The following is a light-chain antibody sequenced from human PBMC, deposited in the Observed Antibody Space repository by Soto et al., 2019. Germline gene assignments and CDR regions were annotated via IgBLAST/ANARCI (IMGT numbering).Light chain of an antibody. CDR1: NTDVGQDKS. CDR2: EVT. J-gene: IGLJ1*01. V-gene: IGLV2-14*01. Sequence: QSALTQPASVSGSRGQSITISCVGRNTDVGQDKSVSWYQQGPGKAPKLLIFEVTNRPSGVSSRFSGSRSGNTASLTISGLQPDDEGDYFCVSYTDTVTLVFGTGTKLTVL. CDR3: VSYTDTVTLV.